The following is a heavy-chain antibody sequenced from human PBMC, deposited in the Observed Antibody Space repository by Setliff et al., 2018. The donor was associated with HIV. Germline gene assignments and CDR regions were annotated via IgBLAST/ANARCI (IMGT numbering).Heavy chain of an antibody. J-gene: IGHJ4*02. CDR1: GYTFTSYA. D-gene: IGHD3-22*01. CDR2: INPSGGSA. CDR3: ARDGGDGSGYYYADY. Sequence: VKVSCKASGYTFTSYAMHWVRQAPGQGLEWMGIINPSGGSASYAEKFQGRVTMTSDTSTNTVYMELRSLRSEETAVFYCARDGGDGSGYYYADYWGQGTLVTVSS. V-gene: IGHV1-46*03.